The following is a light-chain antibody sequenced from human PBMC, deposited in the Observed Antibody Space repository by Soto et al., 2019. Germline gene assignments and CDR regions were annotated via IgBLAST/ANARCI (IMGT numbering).Light chain of an antibody. CDR1: ASDVGGYTY. Sequence: QSALTQPRSVSGSPGQSVTISCTGTASDVGGYTYVSWYQQHPAKAPKLMIHDVSKRPSGVPDRFSGSKSGNTASLTISGLQAEDEADYYCCSYAGGYTVVFGAGTKLTVL. CDR3: CSYAGGYTVV. J-gene: IGLJ2*01. CDR2: DVS. V-gene: IGLV2-11*01.